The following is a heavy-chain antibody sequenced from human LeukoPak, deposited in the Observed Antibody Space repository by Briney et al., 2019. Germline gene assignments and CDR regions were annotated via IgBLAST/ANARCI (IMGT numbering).Heavy chain of an antibody. CDR3: ARRHYGSGNIDS. D-gene: IGHD3-10*01. CDR2: IYSNGHI. J-gene: IGHJ4*02. Sequence: SETLSLTCSVSSDTISSSSYLWVWVRQPPGKGLEWIGDIYSNGHISYNPSLKSRAAISVDTSKNQFSLNLSSVTAADTAVYYCARRHYGSGNIDSWGQGTLVTVSS. CDR1: SDTISSSSYL. V-gene: IGHV4-39*01.